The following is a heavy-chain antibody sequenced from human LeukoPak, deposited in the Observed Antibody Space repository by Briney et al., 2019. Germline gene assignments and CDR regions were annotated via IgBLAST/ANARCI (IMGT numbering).Heavy chain of an antibody. Sequence: ASVTVSCKASGYTFTSYYMHWVRQAPGQGLEWMGLINPSGGSTSYAQKFQGRVTMTRDMSTSTVYMELSSLRSEDTAVYYCARGYHSSSWYSEYFQHWGQGTLVTVSS. CDR3: ARGYHSSSWYSEYFQH. CDR2: INPSGGST. J-gene: IGHJ1*01. CDR1: GYTFTSYY. V-gene: IGHV1-46*01. D-gene: IGHD6-13*01.